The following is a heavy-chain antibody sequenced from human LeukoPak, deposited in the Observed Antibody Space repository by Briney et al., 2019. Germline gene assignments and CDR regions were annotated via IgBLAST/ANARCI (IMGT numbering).Heavy chain of an antibody. V-gene: IGHV3-72*01. D-gene: IGHD6-13*01. Sequence: GGSLRLSCAASGFTFSDHYMDWVRQAPGKELEWVGRIRNKGKSYSTEYAASVKGRFTISRDDSKNSLYLQMNSLKTEDTAVYYCTRDLVSTWYVYWGQGTLVTISS. CDR2: IRNKGKSYST. CDR3: TRDLVSTWYVY. CDR1: GFTFSDHY. J-gene: IGHJ4*02.